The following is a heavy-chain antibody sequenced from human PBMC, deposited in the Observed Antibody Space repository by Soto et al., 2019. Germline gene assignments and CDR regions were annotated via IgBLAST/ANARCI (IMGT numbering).Heavy chain of an antibody. CDR1: GFTFCHYV. V-gene: IGHV3-23*01. Sequence: EEQLLESGGDLVQPGGSLRLSCAASGFTFCHYVMSWVRQAPGKGLEWVLTITGSSGSTTYTESVKGRFTISRDNSKNSLYLQMNNLSAEDTAIYYWAKADTGWFAPWGRGTLVTVSS. J-gene: IGHJ5*02. CDR3: AKADTGWFAP. D-gene: IGHD3-10*01. CDR2: ITGSSGST.